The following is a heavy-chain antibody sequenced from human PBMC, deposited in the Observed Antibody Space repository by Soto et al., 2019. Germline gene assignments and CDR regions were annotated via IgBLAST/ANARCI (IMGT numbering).Heavy chain of an antibody. CDR3: AKDKPGTTSFDY. J-gene: IGHJ4*02. Sequence: GGSLRLSCVASGFTIRSNAVYWVRQAPGKGLEWVSGISERGDTTHYAESVKGRFTISRDTSKNTLYLQLNTLRADDTAVYYCAKDKPGTTSFDYWGQGTLVTVSS. V-gene: IGHV3-23*01. D-gene: IGHD1-1*01. CDR2: ISERGDTT. CDR1: GFTIRSNA.